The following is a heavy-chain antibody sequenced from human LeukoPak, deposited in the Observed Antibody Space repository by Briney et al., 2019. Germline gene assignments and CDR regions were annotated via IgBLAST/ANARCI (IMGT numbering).Heavy chain of an antibody. Sequence: PGGSLRLSCAASGFTFSSYEMNWVRQAPGKGLEWVSYISSSGSTIYYADSVKGRFTISRDNAKNSLYLQMNSLRAEDTAVYYCARGSGSYLLLDYWGQGTLVTVSS. CDR3: ARGSGSYLLLDY. CDR2: ISSSGSTI. J-gene: IGHJ4*02. CDR1: GFTFSSYE. D-gene: IGHD1-26*01. V-gene: IGHV3-48*03.